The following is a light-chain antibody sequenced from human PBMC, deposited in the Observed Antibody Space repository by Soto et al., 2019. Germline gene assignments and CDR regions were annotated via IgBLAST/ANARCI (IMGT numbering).Light chain of an antibody. Sequence: QSALTQPASVSGSPGQSITISCTGTSSDVGGYNYVSWYQQHPGKAPKLMIYDVSNGPSGVSNRFSGSKSGNTASLTISGLQAEDEADYYCSSYTSSSTLVFGTGTKLTVL. CDR2: DVS. J-gene: IGLJ1*01. CDR3: SSYTSSSTLV. V-gene: IGLV2-14*01. CDR1: SSDVGGYNY.